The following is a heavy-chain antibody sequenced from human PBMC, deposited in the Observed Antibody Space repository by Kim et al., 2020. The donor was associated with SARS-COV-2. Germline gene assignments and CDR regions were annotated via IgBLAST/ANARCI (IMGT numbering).Heavy chain of an antibody. J-gene: IGHJ6*02. CDR3: TRGRLSRNLYDFWSGYYRNYYYYGMDV. CDR1: GGSISSYY. V-gene: IGHV4-59*13. CDR2: IYYSGST. D-gene: IGHD3-3*01. Sequence: SETLSLTCTVSGGSISSYYWSWILQPPGKGLEWIGYIYYSGSTNYNPSLKSRVTISVDTSKNQLSLKLSSVTAADTAVYYCTRGRLSRNLYDFWSGYYRNYYYYGMDVWGQGTTVTVSS.